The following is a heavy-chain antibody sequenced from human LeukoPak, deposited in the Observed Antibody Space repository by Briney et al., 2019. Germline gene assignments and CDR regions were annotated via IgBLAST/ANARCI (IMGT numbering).Heavy chain of an antibody. Sequence: GESLRLSCAASGFTFSSYWMHWVRQAPGEGLVWVSRVNPQGSETSYADSVRGRFTISRDNAKDALHLQMDNLRAEDTAVYYCARARWSSTGWFFGYWGQGTLVTVSS. V-gene: IGHV3-74*01. CDR1: GFTFSSYW. D-gene: IGHD6-19*01. J-gene: IGHJ4*02. CDR3: ARARWSSTGWFFGY. CDR2: VNPQGSET.